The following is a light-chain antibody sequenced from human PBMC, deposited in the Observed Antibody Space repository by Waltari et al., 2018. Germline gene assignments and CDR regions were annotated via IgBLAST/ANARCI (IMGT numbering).Light chain of an antibody. J-gene: IGKJ4*01. CDR3: QQCAMSPLT. Sequence: EIVLTQSPGPLSLSPGERATPSCRASQTVSKNYLAWYQQKPGQAPRLLIDDASDRATGIPDRFSGSGSGTDFTLTISRLEPEDFAVYYCQQCAMSPLTFGGGTKVEI. V-gene: IGKV3-20*01. CDR2: DAS. CDR1: QTVSKNY.